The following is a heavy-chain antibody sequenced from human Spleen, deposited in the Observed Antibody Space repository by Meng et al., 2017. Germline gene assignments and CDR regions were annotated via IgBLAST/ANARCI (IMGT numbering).Heavy chain of an antibody. CDR3: ARGVEDYSDSSGFAWYFDY. J-gene: IGHJ4*02. Sequence: QVQLQESGPGLVKPSQTLSLTCTVSGGSISSGDYYWSWIRQPPGKGLEWIGYIYHTGSTYYNPSLKSRVTISVDRSKNQFSLKLSSVTAADAAVYFCARGVEDYSDSSGFAWYFDYWGQGTLVTVSS. CDR2: IYHTGST. D-gene: IGHD3-22*01. CDR1: GGSISSGDYY. V-gene: IGHV4-30-4*01.